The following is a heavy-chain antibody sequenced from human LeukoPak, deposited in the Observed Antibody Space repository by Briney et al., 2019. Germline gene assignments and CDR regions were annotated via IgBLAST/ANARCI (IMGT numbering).Heavy chain of an antibody. J-gene: IGHJ4*02. CDR3: AREGNSWYKY. Sequence: SVKVSCKASGGTFSSYAISWVRQAPGQGLEWMGGIIPIFGTANYAQRFQGRVTITADESTSIAYMELSRLRSEDTAVYYCAREGNSWYKYWGQGTLVTVSS. CDR1: GGTFSSYA. D-gene: IGHD6-13*01. V-gene: IGHV1-69*13. CDR2: IIPIFGTA.